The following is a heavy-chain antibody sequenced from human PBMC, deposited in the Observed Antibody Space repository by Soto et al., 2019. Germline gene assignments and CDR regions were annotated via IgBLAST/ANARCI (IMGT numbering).Heavy chain of an antibody. CDR2: IKSKTDGGTT. J-gene: IGHJ4*02. CDR3: TTGVSVVVVAATDY. D-gene: IGHD2-15*01. CDR1: GFTFSNAW. Sequence: EVQLVESGGGLVKPGGSLRLSCAASGFTFSNAWMNWVRQAPGKGLEWVGRIKSKTDGGTTDYAAPVKGRFTISRDDSKNTLYLQMNSLKTEDTAVYYCTTGVSVVVVAATDYWGQGTLVTVSS. V-gene: IGHV3-15*07.